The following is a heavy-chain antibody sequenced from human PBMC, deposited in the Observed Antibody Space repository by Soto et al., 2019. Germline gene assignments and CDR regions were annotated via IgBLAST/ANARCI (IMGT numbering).Heavy chain of an antibody. CDR2: INPSGTST. J-gene: IGHJ4*02. CDR1: GYTFTNYY. D-gene: IGHD5-18*01. CDR3: ARGGVGGYKYGCDY. Sequence: ASVKVSCKAFGYTFTNYYMHWVRQAPGQGLEWMGIINPSGTSTTYAHVLQGRVTMTRDTSTSTVYMELSSLSSDDTAVYYCARGGVGGYKYGCDYWGQGTLVTVSS. V-gene: IGHV1-46*04.